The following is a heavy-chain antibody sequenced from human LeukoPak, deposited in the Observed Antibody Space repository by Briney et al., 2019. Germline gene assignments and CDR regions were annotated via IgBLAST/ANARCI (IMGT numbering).Heavy chain of an antibody. V-gene: IGHV3-23*01. D-gene: IGHD1-26*01. Sequence: GGSLRLSCAASGFTFSGFAISWVRRTPGKGLEWVSGISGSGDNTLYADSVKGRFTISRDNSKNTLYLEINSLRAEDTAIYYCAKMKGHPLPKYYMDVWGQGTTVTVSS. CDR2: ISGSGDNT. CDR1: GFTFSGFA. CDR3: AKMKGHPLPKYYMDV. J-gene: IGHJ6*01.